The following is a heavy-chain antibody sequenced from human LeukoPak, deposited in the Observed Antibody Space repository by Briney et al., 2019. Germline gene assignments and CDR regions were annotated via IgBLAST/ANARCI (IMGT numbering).Heavy chain of an antibody. D-gene: IGHD1-1*01. CDR2: INPSDGTT. Sequence: ASVKVSCKASGYTFTNSYMHWVRQAPGQGLEWMGIINPSDGTTSYAQKFQGRVTITRDTSTNTAYMELRSLRSDDTAVYYCARAGRNWNEVDAGLDYWGQGTLVTVSS. J-gene: IGHJ4*02. CDR3: ARAGRNWNEVDAGLDY. V-gene: IGHV1-46*01. CDR1: GYTFTNSY.